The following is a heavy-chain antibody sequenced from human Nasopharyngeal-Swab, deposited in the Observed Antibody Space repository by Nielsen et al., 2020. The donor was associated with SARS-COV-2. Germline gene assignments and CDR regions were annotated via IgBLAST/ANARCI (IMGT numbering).Heavy chain of an antibody. CDR2: INYGGSS. V-gene: IGHV4-39*07. CDR1: GDSPSSTTYY. Sequence: SETLSLTCIVSGDSPSSTTYYWGWIRQAPGKGLEWIGSINYGGSSYYNPSLRSRVTISMDTSKNQFSLKVSSVTAADTAVYYCARDYQTVVRGVIMGPSYYFEFWGQGTLVTVSS. D-gene: IGHD3-10*01. CDR3: ARDYQTVVRGVIMGPSYYFEF. J-gene: IGHJ4*02.